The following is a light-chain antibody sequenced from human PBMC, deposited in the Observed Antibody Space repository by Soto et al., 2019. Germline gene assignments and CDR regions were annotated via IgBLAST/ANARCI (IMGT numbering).Light chain of an antibody. J-gene: IGLJ2*01. V-gene: IGLV2-8*01. CDR3: SSYAGSNMV. CDR1: SSDVGGYNY. Sequence: QSALTQPPSASGSPGQSVTISCTGTSSDVGGYNYVSWYQQHPGKAPKLMIYEVSKRPSGVPDRFSGSKSGNTASLTVSGLQAEDEADYYCSSYAGSNMVFGRGTKVTVL. CDR2: EVS.